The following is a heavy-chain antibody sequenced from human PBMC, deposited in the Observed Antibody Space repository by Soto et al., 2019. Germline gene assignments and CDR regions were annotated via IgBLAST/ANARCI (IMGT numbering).Heavy chain of an antibody. Sequence: SVKVSCKASGGTFSSYTISWVRQAPGQGLEWMGRIIPILGIANYAQKFQGRVTITADKSTSTAYMELSSLRSEDTAVYYCERDYDYSNDDAFDIWGQGTMVTVSS. D-gene: IGHD4-4*01. CDR2: IIPILGIA. V-gene: IGHV1-69*04. CDR3: ERDYDYSNDDAFDI. CDR1: GGTFSSYT. J-gene: IGHJ3*02.